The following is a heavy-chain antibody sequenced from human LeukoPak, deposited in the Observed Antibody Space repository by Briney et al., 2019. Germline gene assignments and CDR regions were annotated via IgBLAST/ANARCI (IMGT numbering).Heavy chain of an antibody. V-gene: IGHV3-23*01. CDR2: IRGNSERT. Sequence: GGSLRLSCAASGFTFSAYPITWVRQAPGKGLEWVSAIRGNSERTYYADSVRGRFTISRDNSKDTVYLQISSLRVEDTAVYYCAREQSGTRGWYTVDYWGQGTLVAVSS. CDR1: GFTFSAYP. J-gene: IGHJ4*02. D-gene: IGHD6-19*01. CDR3: AREQSGTRGWYTVDY.